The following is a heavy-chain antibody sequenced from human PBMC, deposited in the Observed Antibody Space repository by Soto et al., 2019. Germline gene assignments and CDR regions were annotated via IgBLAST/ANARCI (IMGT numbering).Heavy chain of an antibody. D-gene: IGHD2-15*01. CDR3: AGGSGGSRYCYYCGMDV. Sequence: SETLSLTCAVSGGSISSGGNSWSWLRQPPGKGREWIAYIYHSGSTYYNPSLKSRLTISVDRSKNQCSQKLSSVTAADTAVYYCAGGSGGSRYCYYCGMDVWGQATTVTV. CDR1: GGSISSGGNS. CDR2: IYHSGST. V-gene: IGHV4-30-2*01. J-gene: IGHJ6*02.